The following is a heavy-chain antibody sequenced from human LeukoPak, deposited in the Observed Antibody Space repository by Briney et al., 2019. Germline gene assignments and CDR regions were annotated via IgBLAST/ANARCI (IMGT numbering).Heavy chain of an antibody. CDR3: ARGILGYCSGGSCYSFPH. Sequence: PSETLSLTCAVYGGSFSGYYWSWIRQPPGQVLEWIGEINHSGSTNYNPPLKSRVTLSVDTSKNHFSLRLSAVNATDTAVYYCARGILGYCSGGSCYSFPHWGKGTLVNVPS. CDR2: INHSGST. D-gene: IGHD2-15*01. CDR1: GGSFSGYY. J-gene: IGHJ1*01. V-gene: IGHV4-34*01.